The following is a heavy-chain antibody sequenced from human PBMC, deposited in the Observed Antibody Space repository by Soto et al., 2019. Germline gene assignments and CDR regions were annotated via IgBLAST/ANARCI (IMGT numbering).Heavy chain of an antibody. J-gene: IGHJ4*02. V-gene: IGHV3-23*01. CDR2: ISDTT. CDR3: AKRGSGSWSNFDF. D-gene: IGHD6-19*01. Sequence: GGSLRLSCEVSGITLSSYAMNWVRQAPGKGLEWVSTISDTTYYATSVKGRFTISRDNSKNTLYLQMNSLRVEDTAVHYCAKRGSGSWSNFDFWGQGTLVTVSS. CDR1: GITLSSYA.